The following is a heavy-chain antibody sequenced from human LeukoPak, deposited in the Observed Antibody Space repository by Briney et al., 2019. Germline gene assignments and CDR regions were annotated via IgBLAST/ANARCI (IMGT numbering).Heavy chain of an antibody. Sequence: SETLSLTCIVSGGSISSYYWSWIRQPAGKGLEWIGRIYSSGSTNYNPSLKSRVTMSVDTSKNQFSLKLSSVTAADTAVYYCVRQRVVGFYDPFDFWGQGTLVTVSS. CDR1: GGSISSYY. V-gene: IGHV4-4*07. CDR3: VRQRVVGFYDPFDF. J-gene: IGHJ4*02. D-gene: IGHD2/OR15-2a*01. CDR2: IYSSGST.